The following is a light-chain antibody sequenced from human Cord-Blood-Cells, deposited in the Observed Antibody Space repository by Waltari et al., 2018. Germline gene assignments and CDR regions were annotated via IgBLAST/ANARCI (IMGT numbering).Light chain of an antibody. Sequence: QPSLTQPASVSGSPGQAITISRTGTSSDVGGVNYASWYQQHPGKAPKLMIYDVSNRPSGVSNRFSGSKSGNTASLTISGVQAEDEADYYCSSYTSSSTLYVFGTGTKVTVL. J-gene: IGLJ1*01. CDR1: SSDVGGVNY. V-gene: IGLV2-14*01. CDR2: DVS. CDR3: SSYTSSSTLYV.